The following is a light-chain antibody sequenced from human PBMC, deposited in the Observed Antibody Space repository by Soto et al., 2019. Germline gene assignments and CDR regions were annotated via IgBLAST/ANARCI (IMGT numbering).Light chain of an antibody. CDR3: AQALQTFT. V-gene: IGKV2-28*01. Sequence: DIVLPQSPLSLPVTPGESASISCNASQSLLLSSGNNYLDWYLQKPGQSPQLLIYLGSTRAFGVPDRFSGSGSGTDFTLKIRAVEAEDVGVYYCAQALQTFTFGGGTKVEIK. CDR1: QSLLLSSGNNY. J-gene: IGKJ4*01. CDR2: LGS.